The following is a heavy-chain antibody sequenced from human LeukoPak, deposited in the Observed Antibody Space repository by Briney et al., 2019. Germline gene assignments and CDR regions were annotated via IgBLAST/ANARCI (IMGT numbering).Heavy chain of an antibody. V-gene: IGHV1-69*05. CDR1: GGTFSSYA. Sequence: SVKVSCKASGGTFSSYAISWVRQAPGQGLEWMGGIIPIFGTANYAQKFQGRVTITTDESTSTAYMELSSLRSEDTAVYYCAIGIVVVTAIRSEYFQHWGQGTLVTVSS. CDR3: AIGIVVVTAIRSEYFQH. D-gene: IGHD2-21*02. J-gene: IGHJ1*01. CDR2: IIPIFGTA.